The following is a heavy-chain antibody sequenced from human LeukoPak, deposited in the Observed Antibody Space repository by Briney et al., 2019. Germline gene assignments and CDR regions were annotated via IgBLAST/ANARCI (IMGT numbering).Heavy chain of an antibody. J-gene: IGHJ4*02. V-gene: IGHV4-30-2*01. D-gene: IGHD4-17*01. CDR3: ARSANDYGDYYFDY. CDR2: IYHSGST. CDR1: GGSISSGGYS. Sequence: SQTLSLTCAVSGGSISSGGYSGSWIRQPPGKGLEWIGYIYHSGSTYYNPSLKSRVTMSVDTSKNQFSLKLSSVTAADTAVYYCARSANDYGDYYFDYWGRGTLVTVSS.